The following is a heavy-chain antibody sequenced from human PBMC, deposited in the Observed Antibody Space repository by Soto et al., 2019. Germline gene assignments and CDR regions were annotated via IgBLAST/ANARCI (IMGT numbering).Heavy chain of an antibody. D-gene: IGHD6-13*01. Sequence: EVQLVESGGGLVQPGGSLRLSCVDSGFTFSSYWMSWVRQAPVKGLEWVGNIKQDGSEENYADSVKGRFTISRDNAKNSMCLQMNSLRVEDTAVYYCARIAASGRGWDVWGKGTTVVVSS. CDR2: IKQDGSEE. CDR1: GFTFSSYW. J-gene: IGHJ6*03. CDR3: ARIAASGRGWDV. V-gene: IGHV3-7*01.